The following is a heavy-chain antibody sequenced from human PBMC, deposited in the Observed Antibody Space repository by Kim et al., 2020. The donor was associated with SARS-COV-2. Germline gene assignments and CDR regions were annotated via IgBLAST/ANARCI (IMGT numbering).Heavy chain of an antibody. CDR1: GGSISSGGYY. V-gene: IGHV4-31*03. CDR3: ARSGRVVVPAGPVFDP. J-gene: IGHJ5*02. D-gene: IGHD2-2*01. CDR2: IYYSGST. Sequence: SETLSLTCTVSGGSISSGGYYWSWIRQHPGKGLEWIGYIYYSGSTYYNPSLKSRVTISVDTSKNQFSLKLSSVTAADTAVYYCARSGRVVVPAGPVFDPWGQGTLVTVSS.